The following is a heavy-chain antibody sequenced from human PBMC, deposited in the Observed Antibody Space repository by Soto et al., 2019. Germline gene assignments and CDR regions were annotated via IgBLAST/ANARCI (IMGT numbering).Heavy chain of an antibody. CDR1: GYTFTSYG. J-gene: IGHJ4*02. Sequence: QVQLGQSGAEVKKPGASVKVSCKASGYTFTSYGISWVRQAPGQGLEWMGWISAYNGNTNYAQKLQGRVTMTTDTPTSTAYMELRSLRSDDTAVYYCARSGSQYYDSSGYYYPPDYWGQGTLVTVSS. D-gene: IGHD3-22*01. CDR2: ISAYNGNT. V-gene: IGHV1-18*01. CDR3: ARSGSQYYDSSGYYYPPDY.